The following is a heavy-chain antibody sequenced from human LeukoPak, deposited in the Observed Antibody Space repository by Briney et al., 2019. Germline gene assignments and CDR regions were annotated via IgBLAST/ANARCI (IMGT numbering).Heavy chain of an antibody. CDR1: GYSISSGYY. CDR3: ARHEVQFGTIFDY. V-gene: IGHV4-38-2*02. J-gene: IGHJ4*02. CDR2: IYHSGST. Sequence: SETLSLTCTVSGYSISSGYYWGWIRQPPGKGLEWIGSIYHSGSTYYNPSLKSRVTISVDTSKNQFSLKLSSVTAADTAVYYCARHEVQFGTIFDYWGQGTLVTVSS. D-gene: IGHD3-3*01.